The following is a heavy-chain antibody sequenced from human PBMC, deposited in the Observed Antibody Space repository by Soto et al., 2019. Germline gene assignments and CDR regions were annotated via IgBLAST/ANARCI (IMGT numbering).Heavy chain of an antibody. Sequence: QVQLVPSGAAVKKPGSSVKVSCKASGGTFSSYAISWVRQAPGPRLEGMGGPIPIFGTANYAQKLQGRVTITADESRSTAYMELSSLRAEDTAVYYCAREPAYCGGDCYSGGTLDYWGQGTLVTVSS. V-gene: IGHV1-69*01. CDR3: AREPAYCGGDCYSGGTLDY. J-gene: IGHJ4*02. CDR2: PIPIFGTA. CDR1: GGTFSSYA. D-gene: IGHD2-21*02.